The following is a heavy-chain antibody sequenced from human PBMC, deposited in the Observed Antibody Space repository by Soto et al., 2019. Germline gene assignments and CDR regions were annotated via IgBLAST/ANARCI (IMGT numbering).Heavy chain of an antibody. D-gene: IGHD6-19*01. CDR1: GFTFSSCG. Sequence: QVQLVESGGGVVQPGRSLRLSCAASGFTFSSCGMHWVRQAPGKGLEWVAVISHDGSNKYFADSVKGRFTISRDNSQNTLYLQMNSLRAEDTAVYYCAKHLLAVAGYLLGMDVWGQGTTVTVSS. V-gene: IGHV3-30*18. J-gene: IGHJ6*02. CDR3: AKHLLAVAGYLLGMDV. CDR2: ISHDGSNK.